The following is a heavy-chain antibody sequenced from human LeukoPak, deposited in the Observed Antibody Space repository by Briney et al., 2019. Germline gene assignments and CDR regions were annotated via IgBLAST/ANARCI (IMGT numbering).Heavy chain of an antibody. CDR1: RLTSSSYS. J-gene: IGHJ4*02. V-gene: IGHV3-21*01. D-gene: IGHD3-22*01. Sequence: GGSLRLSCADSRLTSSSYSMNWVRQAPGKGLEWVSSISSSSSYIYYADSVKGRFTISRDNAKNSLYLQMNSLRAEDTAVYYCAAYYYDSSGYLPFDYWGQGTLVTVSS. CDR3: AAYYYDSSGYLPFDY. CDR2: ISSSSSYI.